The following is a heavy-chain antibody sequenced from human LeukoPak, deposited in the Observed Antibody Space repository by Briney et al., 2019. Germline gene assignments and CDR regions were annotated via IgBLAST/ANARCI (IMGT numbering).Heavy chain of an antibody. J-gene: IGHJ4*02. CDR2: IRNKATNYAT. V-gene: IGHV3-73*01. D-gene: IGHD6-6*01. CDR1: GFTFSATT. CDR3: TRHGSSSVY. Sequence: GGSLRLSCAASGFTFSATTVHWVRQASGKGLEWIGLIRNKATNYATAYAASVKGRFTISRDESEKTAYLQINSLKTEDTAIYYCTRHGSSSVYWGQGTLLTVSS.